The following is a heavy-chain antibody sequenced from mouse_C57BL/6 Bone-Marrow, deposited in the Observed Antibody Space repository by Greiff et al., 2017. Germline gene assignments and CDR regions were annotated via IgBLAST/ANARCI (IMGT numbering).Heavy chain of an antibody. V-gene: IGHV5-6*01. J-gene: IGHJ3*01. CDR3: ARHIYGSSGFAY. Sequence: EVQLVESGGDLVKPGGSLKLSCAASGFTFSSYGMSWVRQTPDKRLEWVATISSGGSYTYYPDSVKGRFTISRDNAKNTLYLQMSSLKSEDTAMYYCARHIYGSSGFAYWGQGTLVTVSA. CDR1: GFTFSSYG. CDR2: ISSGGSYT. D-gene: IGHD1-1*01.